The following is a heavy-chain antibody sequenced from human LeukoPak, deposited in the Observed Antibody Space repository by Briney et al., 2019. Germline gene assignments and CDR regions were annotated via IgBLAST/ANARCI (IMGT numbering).Heavy chain of an antibody. CDR3: ARGAIRTGTTLFYYGMDV. Sequence: SETLSLTCAVYGGSFSGYYWGWIRQPPGKGLEWIGEINHSGSTNYNPSLKSRVTISVDTSKNQFSLKLSSVTAADTAVYYCARGAIRTGTTLFYYGMDVWGQGTTVTVSS. V-gene: IGHV4-34*01. J-gene: IGHJ6*02. CDR1: GGSFSGYY. D-gene: IGHD1-7*01. CDR2: INHSGST.